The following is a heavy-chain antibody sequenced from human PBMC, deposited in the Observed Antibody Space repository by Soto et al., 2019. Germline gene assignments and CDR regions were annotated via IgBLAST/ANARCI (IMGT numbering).Heavy chain of an antibody. D-gene: IGHD3-10*01. J-gene: IGHJ4*02. CDR2: IIPILGIA. CDR3: ARGYYYGSGSYGPLDY. Sequence: QVQLVQSGAEVKKPGSSVKVSCKASGGTFSSYTISWVRQAPGQGLEWMGRIIPILGIANYAQKFQGRVTTTADKSTSTAYMELSSLRSEDTAVYYCARGYYYGSGSYGPLDYWGQGTLVTVSS. V-gene: IGHV1-69*02. CDR1: GGTFSSYT.